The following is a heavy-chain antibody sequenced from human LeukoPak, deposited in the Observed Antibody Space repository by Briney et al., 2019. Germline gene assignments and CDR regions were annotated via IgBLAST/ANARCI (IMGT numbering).Heavy chain of an antibody. D-gene: IGHD2-15*01. Sequence: GGSLRLSCAASGFNITTKYMSWVRQAPGKGLEWVSVIYNNGRIYYAESVKGRFNTSRDISKNMVYLQMNSLRVEDTALYYCARASWGYDFDAWGLGTLVTVSS. J-gene: IGHJ4*02. CDR1: GFNITTKY. CDR2: IYNNGRI. CDR3: ARASWGYDFDA. V-gene: IGHV3-53*01.